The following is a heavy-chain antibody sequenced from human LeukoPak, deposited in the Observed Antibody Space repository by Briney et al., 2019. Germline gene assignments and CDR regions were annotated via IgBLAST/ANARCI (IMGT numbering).Heavy chain of an antibody. J-gene: IGHJ1*01. CDR1: GFTFSSHW. CDR2: IKQDESEK. Sequence: GGSLRLSCAASGFTFSSHWMSWVRQAPGKGLEWVASIKQDESEKHYGDSVKGRFTISRHNAKNSLYLQMNRLSAEDTAVYYRARDHYYDSSGHFGSWGQGTLVTVSS. D-gene: IGHD3-22*01. CDR3: ARDHYYDSSGHFGS. V-gene: IGHV3-7*01.